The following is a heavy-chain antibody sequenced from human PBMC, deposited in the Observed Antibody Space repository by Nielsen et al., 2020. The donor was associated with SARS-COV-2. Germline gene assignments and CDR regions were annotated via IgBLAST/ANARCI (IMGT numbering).Heavy chain of an antibody. Sequence: GSLRLSCTVSGGSISSSSYYWGWIRQPPGKGLEWIGSIHYSGSTYYNPSLKSRVTISVDTSKNQFSLKLSSVTAADTAVYYCAITYSGWPYNWLDPWGQGTLVTVSS. CDR1: GGSISSSSYY. CDR3: AITYSGWPYNWLDP. CDR2: IHYSGST. J-gene: IGHJ5*02. D-gene: IGHD6-19*01. V-gene: IGHV4-39*01.